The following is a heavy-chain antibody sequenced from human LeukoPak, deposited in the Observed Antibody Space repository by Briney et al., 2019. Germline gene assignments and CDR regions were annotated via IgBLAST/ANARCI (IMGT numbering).Heavy chain of an antibody. Sequence: GGSLRLSCAASGFTFSSYSMNWVRQAPGKGLEWVSSISSSSSYIYYADSVKGRFTISRDNAKNSLYLQMNSLRAEDTAVYYCARGYPPYYYDSSGDYYYMDVWGKGTTVTVSS. J-gene: IGHJ6*03. CDR2: ISSSSSYI. V-gene: IGHV3-21*01. CDR1: GFTFSSYS. CDR3: ARGYPPYYYDSSGDYYYMDV. D-gene: IGHD3-22*01.